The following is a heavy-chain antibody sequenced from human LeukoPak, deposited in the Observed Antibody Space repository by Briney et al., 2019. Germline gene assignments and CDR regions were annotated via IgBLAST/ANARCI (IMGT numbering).Heavy chain of an antibody. CDR1: GGSISSGGYS. CDR2: IYHSGST. Sequence: SETLSLTCAVSGGSISSGGYSWSWIRQPPGKGLEWIGYIYHSGSTYYNPSLKSRVTISVDTSKNQFSLKLSSVTAADTAVYYCARGGGYNYKLGYWGQGTLVTVSS. CDR3: ARGGGYNYKLGY. D-gene: IGHD5-24*01. J-gene: IGHJ4*02. V-gene: IGHV4-30-2*01.